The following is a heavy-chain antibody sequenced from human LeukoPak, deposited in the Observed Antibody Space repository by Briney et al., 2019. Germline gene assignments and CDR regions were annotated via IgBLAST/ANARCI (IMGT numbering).Heavy chain of an antibody. D-gene: IGHD3-22*01. Sequence: GGSLRLSCAASGFTFRSYAMSWVRQAPGKGLDWGSAIDSTGDYTYHADSVKGRLTISRDNSKNPLYLQMDSLRAEDTAIYYCAKGSSGGRPYYFDYWGQGTLVTVSS. J-gene: IGHJ4*02. CDR3: AKGSSGGRPYYFDY. CDR1: GFTFRSYA. V-gene: IGHV3-23*01. CDR2: IDSTGDYT.